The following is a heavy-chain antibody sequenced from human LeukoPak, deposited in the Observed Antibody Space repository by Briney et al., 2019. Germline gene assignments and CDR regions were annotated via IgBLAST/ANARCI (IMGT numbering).Heavy chain of an antibody. V-gene: IGHV3-48*02. Sequence: GGSLRLSCVASGFAFSTYSMTWVRQAPGKGLEWVSYISGSSSTIYYGGSVKGRFTISRDNAKNSVYLQMNSLRDEDTAVYYCARDHYSRNDHWGQGTLVPVSS. CDR3: ARDHYSRNDH. D-gene: IGHD4-11*01. J-gene: IGHJ4*02. CDR2: ISGSSSTI. CDR1: GFAFSTYS.